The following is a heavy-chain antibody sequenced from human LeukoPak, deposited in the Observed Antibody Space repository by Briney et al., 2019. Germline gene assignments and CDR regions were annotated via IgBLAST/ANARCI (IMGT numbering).Heavy chain of an antibody. Sequence: ETLSLTCTVSGGSISSSSYYWGWIRQPPGMGLEWVGNINLDGSDKYYGDSVKGRFTISRDNAKNSLYLQMNSLRAEDTAVYYCARDTRYFAYWGQGNMVTVPS. J-gene: IGHJ4*02. CDR2: INLDGSDK. V-gene: IGHV3-7*01. CDR1: GGSISSSSYY. CDR3: ARDTRYFAY.